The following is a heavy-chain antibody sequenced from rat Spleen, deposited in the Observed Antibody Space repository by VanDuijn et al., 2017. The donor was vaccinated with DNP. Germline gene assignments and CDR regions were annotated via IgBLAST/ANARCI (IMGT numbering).Heavy chain of an antibody. CDR1: GFTFSSYW. Sequence: EVQLVETGGGLVQPGRSLKLSCIASGFTFSSYWMFWVRQAPGEGLEWIASINPDGGSTYYPDSVRGRFTISRDNAENTVYLQMNSLRSEDMATYYCTTDLAYWGQGTLVTVSS. V-gene: IGHV5-58*01. CDR3: TTDLAY. J-gene: IGHJ3*01. CDR2: INPDGGST.